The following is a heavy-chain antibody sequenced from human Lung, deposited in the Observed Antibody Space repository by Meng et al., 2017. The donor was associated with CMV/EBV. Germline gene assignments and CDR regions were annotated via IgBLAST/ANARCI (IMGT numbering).Heavy chain of an antibody. CDR1: GFTFSSYA. Sequence: GGSXRLXCAASGFTFSSYAMHWVRQAPGKGLEWVAVISDDGTNKYYADSVKGRFTISRDNSKNTLYLQVNSLRAEDTAVYYCARDHTPTVTTVLFDSWGHGYXVNGAS. D-gene: IGHD4-17*01. J-gene: IGHJ4*01. CDR3: ARDHTPTVTTVLFDS. CDR2: ISDDGTNK. V-gene: IGHV3-30*04.